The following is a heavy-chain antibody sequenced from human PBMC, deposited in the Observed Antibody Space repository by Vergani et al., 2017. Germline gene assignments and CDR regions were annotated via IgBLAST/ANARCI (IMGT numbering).Heavy chain of an antibody. CDR2: ISSSSSYI. D-gene: IGHD6-19*01. J-gene: IGHJ4*02. CDR3: ARDSGYSSGWYRPPDDY. V-gene: IGHV3-21*01. CDR1: GFTFSSYS. Sequence: EVQLVESGGGLVKPGGSLRLSCAASGFTFSSYSMNWVRQAPGKGLEWVSSISSSSSYIYYADSVKGRFTIARDNAKNSLYLQMHSLRAEDTAVYYCARDSGYSSGWYRPPDDYWGQGTLVTVSS.